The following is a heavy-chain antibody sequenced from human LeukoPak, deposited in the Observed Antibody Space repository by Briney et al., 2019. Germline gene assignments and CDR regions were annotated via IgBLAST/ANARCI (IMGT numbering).Heavy chain of an antibody. J-gene: IGHJ6*02. CDR2: ISSSGSTI. V-gene: IGHV3-11*01. CDR3: ARDSIVVVPAAMFPYYYYGMDV. D-gene: IGHD2-2*01. CDR1: GFTFSDYY. Sequence: GGSLRLSCAASGFTFSDYYMSWIRQAPGKGLEWDSYISSSGSTIYYADSVKGRFTISRDNAKNSLYLQMNSLRAEDTAVYYCARDSIVVVPAAMFPYYYYGMDVWGQGTTVTVSS.